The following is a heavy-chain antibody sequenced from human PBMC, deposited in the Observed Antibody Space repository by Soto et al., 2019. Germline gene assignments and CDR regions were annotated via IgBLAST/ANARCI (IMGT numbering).Heavy chain of an antibody. Sequence: PRLXKPSXTLSLTCTXXGGSXSXXXXXXXWIRQPPGKGLERVGTIYYSGNTYXNPSLXSRVXXSXXXXXXXXSLKVNSVTAADTAVYYCATGTARTTFHWFDPWGQXTLVTVTS. V-gene: IGHV4-39*01. CDR3: ATGTARTTFHWFDP. CDR2: IYYSGNT. J-gene: IGHJ5*02. D-gene: IGHD2-21*02. CDR1: GGSXSXXXXX.